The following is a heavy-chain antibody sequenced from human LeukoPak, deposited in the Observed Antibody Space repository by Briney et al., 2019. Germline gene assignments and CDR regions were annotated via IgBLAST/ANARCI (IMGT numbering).Heavy chain of an antibody. D-gene: IGHD3-10*01. Sequence: GGSLRLSCAASGFTFSSYAMSWVRQAPGKGLEWVSSFSGSARTTYYPSSVKSRFTISRDNSKYTLCLPMNTLRARDTVIYYCAKSGAASFDIWGQGTMVTVSS. CDR2: FSGSARTT. J-gene: IGHJ3*02. CDR3: AKSGAASFDI. V-gene: IGHV3-23*01. CDR1: GFTFSSYA.